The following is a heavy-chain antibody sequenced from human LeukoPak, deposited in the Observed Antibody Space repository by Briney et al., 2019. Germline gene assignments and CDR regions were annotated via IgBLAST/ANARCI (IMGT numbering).Heavy chain of an antibody. CDR2: IYTSGST. CDR3: ARASGSSWSRLGVYYYYMDV. V-gene: IGHV4-61*02. D-gene: IGHD6-13*01. J-gene: IGHJ6*03. Sequence: SETLSLTCTVSGGSISSSSWYWSWIRPPAGKGLEWIGRIYTSGSTNYNPSLKSRVTITVDTPNNQFSLKLTSVTAADTAVYYCARASGSSWSRLGVYYYYMDVWGKGTTVTVSS. CDR1: GGSISSSSWY.